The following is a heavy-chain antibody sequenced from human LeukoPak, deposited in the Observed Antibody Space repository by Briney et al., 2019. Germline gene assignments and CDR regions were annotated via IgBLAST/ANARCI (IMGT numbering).Heavy chain of an antibody. CDR2: MNPNSGNT. Sequence: ASVKVSCKASGYTFTSYDINWGRQATGQGLEWMGWMNPNSGNTGYAQKLQGRVAMTRNTSISTAYMELSRLRSEDTAVYYCARGGGSSGWFDPWGQGTLVTVSS. V-gene: IGHV1-8*01. CDR3: ARGGGSSGWFDP. J-gene: IGHJ5*02. CDR1: GYTFTSYD. D-gene: IGHD4-23*01.